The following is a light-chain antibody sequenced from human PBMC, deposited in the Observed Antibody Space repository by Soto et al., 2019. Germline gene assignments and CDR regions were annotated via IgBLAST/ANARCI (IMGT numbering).Light chain of an antibody. CDR1: KLGDKY. J-gene: IGLJ2*01. Sequence: SYELTQPPSVSVSPGQTASITCSGDKLGDKYACWYQQKPGQSPVLVIYQDSKRPSGIPERFSGSNSGNTATLTISGTQAMDEADYYCQAWDSSTAFGGGTQLTGL. CDR2: QDS. CDR3: QAWDSSTA. V-gene: IGLV3-1*01.